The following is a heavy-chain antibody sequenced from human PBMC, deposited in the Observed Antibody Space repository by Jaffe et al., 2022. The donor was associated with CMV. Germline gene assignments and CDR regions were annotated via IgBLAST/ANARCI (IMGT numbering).Heavy chain of an antibody. Sequence: VQLVQSGAEVKKPGASVKVSCKASDYTFTSYGISWVRQAPGQGLEWMGWISAYNGETKYAQKFQGRLTMTTDKSTSTAYMELRSLRSDDTAVYYCARDNGEWELDYWGQGMLVTVSS. D-gene: IGHD1-26*01. J-gene: IGHJ4*02. V-gene: IGHV1-18*04. CDR3: ARDNGEWELDY. CDR2: ISAYNGET. CDR1: DYTFTSYG.